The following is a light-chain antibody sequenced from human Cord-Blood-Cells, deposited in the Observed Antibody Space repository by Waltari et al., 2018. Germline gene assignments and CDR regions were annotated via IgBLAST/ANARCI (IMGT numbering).Light chain of an antibody. CDR1: QSVSSN. CDR3: QQYNNWPFT. V-gene: IGKV3-15*01. J-gene: IGKJ3*01. CDR2: GAS. Sequence: EIVMTHSLATLSVSPGERATLSCRASQSVSSNLAWYQQKPGQAPRLLIYGASTRATGIPARFSGSGSGTEFTLTISSLQSEDFAVYYCQQYNNWPFTFGPGTKVDIK.